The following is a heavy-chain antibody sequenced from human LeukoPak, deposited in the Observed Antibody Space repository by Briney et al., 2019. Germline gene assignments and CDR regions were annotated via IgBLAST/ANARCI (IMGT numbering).Heavy chain of an antibody. D-gene: IGHD2-2*01. V-gene: IGHV1-69*05. J-gene: IGHJ3*02. CDR2: IIPIFGTA. CDR1: GGTFSSYA. Sequence: GASVKVSCKASGGTFSSYAISWVRQAPGQGLEWMGGIIPIFGTANYAQKFQGRVTITTDESTSTAYMELSSLRSEDTAVYYCALACSSTTCRDAFDIWGQGTMVTVSS. CDR3: ALACSSTTCRDAFDI.